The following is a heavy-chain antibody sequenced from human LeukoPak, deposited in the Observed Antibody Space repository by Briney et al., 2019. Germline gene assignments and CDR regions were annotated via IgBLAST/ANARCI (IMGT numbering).Heavy chain of an antibody. CDR1: GLTFINYG. J-gene: IGHJ3*02. CDR3: AKSRLSGINDAFDI. D-gene: IGHD3-3*01. V-gene: IGHV3-23*01. CDR2: ISGSAVIK. Sequence: GGSLRLSCAASGLTFINYGMTWVRQAPGKGLEWVSAISGSAVIKFYADSVRGRFTISRDNSKNTLYLEMNSLRAEDTAVYYCAKSRLSGINDAFDIWGQGTVVTVSS.